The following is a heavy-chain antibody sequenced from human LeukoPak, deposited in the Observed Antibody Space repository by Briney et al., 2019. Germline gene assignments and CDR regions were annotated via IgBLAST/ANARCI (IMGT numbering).Heavy chain of an antibody. Sequence: SETLSLTLAVYGGFFSCYYWSWLRPPPGKGVAWIGGNNHSGSTNYNPSLKSRVTISVDTSKNQFSLKLSSVTAADTAVYYCARSQSSWYKRGGYYFDYWGQGTLVTVSS. CDR3: ARSQSSWYKRGGYYFDY. D-gene: IGHD6-13*01. V-gene: IGHV4-34*01. J-gene: IGHJ4*02. CDR2: NNHSGST. CDR1: GGFFSCYY.